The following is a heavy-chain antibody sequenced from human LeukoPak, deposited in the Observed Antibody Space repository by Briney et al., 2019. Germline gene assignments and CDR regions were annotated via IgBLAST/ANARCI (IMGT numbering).Heavy chain of an antibody. CDR3: ARGFRWGYSSLPWWFDR. Sequence: SETLSLTCTVSGGSISSYYWSWIRQPPGKGLEWIGYIYYSGSTNYNPSLKSRVTISVDTSKNQFSLKLSSVTAADTAVYYCARGFRWGYSSLPWWFDRWGQGTLVTVPS. CDR2: IYYSGST. CDR1: GGSISSYY. D-gene: IGHD6-13*01. J-gene: IGHJ5*02. V-gene: IGHV4-59*12.